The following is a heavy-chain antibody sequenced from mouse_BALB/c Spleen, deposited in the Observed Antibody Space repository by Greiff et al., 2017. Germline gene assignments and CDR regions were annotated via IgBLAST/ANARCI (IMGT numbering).Heavy chain of an antibody. J-gene: IGHJ1*01. Sequence: EVQLVESGGGLVQPGGSLKLSCAASGFTFSSYTMSWVRQTPEKRLEWVAYISNGGGSTYYPDTVKGRFTISRDNAKNTLYLQMSILKSEDTAMYYCATAYYGNYWYFDVWGAGTTVTVSS. CDR1: GFTFSSYT. CDR2: ISNGGGST. D-gene: IGHD2-10*01. V-gene: IGHV5-12-2*01. CDR3: ATAYYGNYWYFDV.